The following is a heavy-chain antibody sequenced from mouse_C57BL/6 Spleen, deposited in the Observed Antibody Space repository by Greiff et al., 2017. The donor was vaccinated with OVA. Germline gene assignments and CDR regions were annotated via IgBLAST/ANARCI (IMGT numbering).Heavy chain of an antibody. CDR1: GYTFTSYW. CDR2: IDPNSGGT. CDR3: ARSDGSLYWYFDV. Sequence: VQLQQPGAELVKPGASVTLSCKASGYTFTSYWMHWVKQRPGRGLEWIGRIDPNSGGTKYNEKFKSKATLTVDKPSRTAYMQLSSLTSEDSAVYYCARSDGSLYWYFDVWGTGTTVTVSS. D-gene: IGHD1-1*01. J-gene: IGHJ1*03. V-gene: IGHV1-72*01.